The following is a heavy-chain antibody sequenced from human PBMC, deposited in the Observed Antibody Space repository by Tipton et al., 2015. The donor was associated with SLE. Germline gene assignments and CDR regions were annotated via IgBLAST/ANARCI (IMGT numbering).Heavy chain of an antibody. V-gene: IGHV4-39*07. D-gene: IGHD2-2*02. CDR2: IYYSGST. J-gene: IGHJ4*02. CDR1: GGPISSSSYY. CDR3: ARVGLVAPAAISSGVDY. Sequence: TLSLTCTVSGGPISSSSYYWGWLRQPPGKGLEWIGSIYYSGSTYYNPSLKSRATISVDTPKNQFSLTLSSVTAADAAVYYCARVGLVAPAAISSGVDYWGQGTLVTVSS.